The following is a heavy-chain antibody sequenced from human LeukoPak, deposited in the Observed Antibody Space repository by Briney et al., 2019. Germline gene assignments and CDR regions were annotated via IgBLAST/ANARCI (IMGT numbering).Heavy chain of an antibody. J-gene: IGHJ5*02. Sequence: GASVKVSCKASGYTFTGYYMHWVRQAPGQGLEWMGWINPNSGGTNYAQKFQGRVTMTRDTSISTAYMELSRLRSDDTAVYYCAREEGRCSSTSCFNWFDPWGQGTLVTVSS. D-gene: IGHD2-2*01. CDR3: AREEGRCSSTSCFNWFDP. V-gene: IGHV1-2*02. CDR2: INPNSGGT. CDR1: GYTFTGYY.